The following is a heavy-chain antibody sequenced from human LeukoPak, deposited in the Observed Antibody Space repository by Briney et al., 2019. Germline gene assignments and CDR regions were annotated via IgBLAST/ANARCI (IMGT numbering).Heavy chain of an antibody. D-gene: IGHD3-22*01. CDR2: ISSSSSYI. J-gene: IGHJ5*02. CDR1: GFTFSSYS. Sequence: PGGSLRLSCAASGFTFSSYSMNWVRQAPGKGLEWVSSISSSSSYIYYADSVKGRFTISRDNAKNSLYLQMNSLRAEDTAVYYCARDPPLTNYDSSGDPWGQGTLVTVSS. V-gene: IGHV3-21*01. CDR3: ARDPPLTNYDSSGDP.